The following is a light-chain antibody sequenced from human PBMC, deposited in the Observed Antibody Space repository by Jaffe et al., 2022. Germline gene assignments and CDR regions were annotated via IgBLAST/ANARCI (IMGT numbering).Light chain of an antibody. CDR1: QNINNF. Sequence: DIQMTQSPSSLSASVGDRVTITCRAGQNINNFLNWYQQKPGKAPKLLIYAASSLQSGVPSRFTGSGSGTDFTLTISSLQPEDFATYYCQQSYTTPVTFGQGTKLEIK. CDR2: AAS. V-gene: IGKV1-39*01. J-gene: IGKJ2*01. CDR3: QQSYTTPVT.